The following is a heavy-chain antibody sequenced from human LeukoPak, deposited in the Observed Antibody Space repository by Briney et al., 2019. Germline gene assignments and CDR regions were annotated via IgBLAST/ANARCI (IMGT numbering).Heavy chain of an antibody. CDR1: GGSISSYY. Sequence: SETLSLTCTVSGGSISSYYWSWIRQPPGKGLEWIGYIYYSGSTNYNPPLKCRVTISVDTSKNQFSLKLSSVTAADTAVYYCARVHSYYYYGMDVWGQGTTVTVSS. V-gene: IGHV4-59*01. J-gene: IGHJ6*02. D-gene: IGHD4-11*01. CDR3: ARVHSYYYYGMDV. CDR2: IYYSGST.